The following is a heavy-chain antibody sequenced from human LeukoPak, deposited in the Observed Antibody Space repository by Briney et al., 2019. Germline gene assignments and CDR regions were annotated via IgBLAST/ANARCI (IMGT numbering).Heavy chain of an antibody. CDR3: PTTQLGTTRFFDFWG. J-gene: IGHJ6*02. CDR2: ISSSRSYI. D-gene: IGHD1-1*01. V-gene: IGHV3-21*01. CDR1: VLTLGNSR. Sequence: GGSLRLSRAAVVLTLGNSRSDSVRQAPGRGLEWVSSISSSRSYIYYADSVKGRFTISRDNAKNSLYLQMNSLRAEDTAVYYCPTTQLGTTRFFDFWGWGQVTTVTVSS.